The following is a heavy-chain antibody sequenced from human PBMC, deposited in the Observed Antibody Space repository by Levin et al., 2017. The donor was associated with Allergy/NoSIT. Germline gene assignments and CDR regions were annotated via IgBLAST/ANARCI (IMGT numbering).Heavy chain of an antibody. CDR2: ISYDGSNK. CDR3: ASQKTYYYDSSGYYYGDAFDI. CDR1: GFTFSSYA. Sequence: PGESLKISCAASGFTFSSYAMHWVRQAPGKGLEWVAVISYDGSNKYYADSVKGRFTISRDNSKNTLYLQMNSLRAEDTAVYYCASQKTYYYDSSGYYYGDAFDIWGQGTMVTVSS. D-gene: IGHD3-22*01. J-gene: IGHJ3*02. V-gene: IGHV3-30-3*01.